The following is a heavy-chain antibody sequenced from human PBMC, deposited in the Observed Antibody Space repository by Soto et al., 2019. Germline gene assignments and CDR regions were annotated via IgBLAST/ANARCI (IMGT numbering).Heavy chain of an antibody. V-gene: IGHV1-2*04. J-gene: IGHJ4*02. Sequence: ASVKVSCKASGYTFTGYYMHWVRQAPGQGLEWMGWINPNSGGTNYAQKFQGWVTMTRDTSISTAYMELSRLRSDDTAVYYCARAQTPDYYGSGSRGVYFDYWGQGTLVTVSS. CDR2: INPNSGGT. CDR1: GYTFTGYY. CDR3: ARAQTPDYYGSGSRGVYFDY. D-gene: IGHD3-10*01.